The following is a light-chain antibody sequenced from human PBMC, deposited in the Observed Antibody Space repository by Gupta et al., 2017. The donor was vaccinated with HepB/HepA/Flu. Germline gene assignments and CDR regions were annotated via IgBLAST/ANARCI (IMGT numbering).Light chain of an antibody. J-gene: IGLJ1*01. CDR1: SSNIGNDN. V-gene: IGLV1-47*01. CDR3: VGWDGSLSGYV. Sequence: QSVLIQPPSASGAPGQRVTISCSGSSSNIGNDNLYWYQQLPETAPTLLIYKNYQRPSGVSDRFSGSKSGTSASLAISGLRSEDEADYYCVGWDGSLSGYVFGTGTKVTVL. CDR2: KNY.